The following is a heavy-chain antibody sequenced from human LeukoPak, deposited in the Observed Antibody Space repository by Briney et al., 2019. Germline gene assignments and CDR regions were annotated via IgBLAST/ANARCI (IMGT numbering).Heavy chain of an antibody. CDR2: ICGSVGST. Sequence: GSLRLSCAPSRVTFSSDAMSGGSHTPRERLGSVSAICGSVGSTYSTDSAKGRFTISRDNSKNTLYMQMNRLRAEDTAVYYCAKLGYCSGGSCYTQVTPEGYWGQGTLVTVSS. J-gene: IGHJ4*02. CDR3: AKLGYCSGGSCYTQVTPEGY. V-gene: IGHV3-23*01. CDR1: RVTFSSDA. D-gene: IGHD2-15*01.